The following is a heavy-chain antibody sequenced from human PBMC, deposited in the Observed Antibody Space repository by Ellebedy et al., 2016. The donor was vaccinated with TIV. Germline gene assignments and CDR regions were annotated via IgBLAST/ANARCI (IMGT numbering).Heavy chain of an antibody. CDR2: ISSSGSTI. CDR3: ARDQFVVGATTRTDDKSGHDIDGDSSDY. J-gene: IGHJ4*02. Sequence: GESLKISCAASGFTFSDYYMSWIRQAPGKGLEWVSYISSSGSTIYYADSVKGRFTISRDNAKNSLYLKMNSLRAEDTAVYYCARDQFVVGATTRTDDKSGHDIDGDSSDYWGQGTLVTVSS. CDR1: GFTFSDYY. V-gene: IGHV3-11*01. D-gene: IGHD1-26*01.